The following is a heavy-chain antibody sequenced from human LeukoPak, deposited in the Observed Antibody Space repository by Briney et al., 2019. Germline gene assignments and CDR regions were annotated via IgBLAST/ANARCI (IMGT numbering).Heavy chain of an antibody. Sequence: GGSLRLSCAASGFTFRDYSTHWVRQAPGKGLEWLATLSSDGIKTNYADSVRGRFTISRDISKNTLYLHMNSLRTEDTALYYCAKDLMRGLYRPLDFWGQGTLVTVSS. CDR1: GFTFRDYS. V-gene: IGHV3-30*18. J-gene: IGHJ4*02. CDR2: LSSDGIKT. D-gene: IGHD6-19*01. CDR3: AKDLMRGLYRPLDF.